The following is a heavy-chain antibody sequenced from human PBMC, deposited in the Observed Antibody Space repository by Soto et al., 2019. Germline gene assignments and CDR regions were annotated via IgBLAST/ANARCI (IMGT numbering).Heavy chain of an antibody. CDR1: GFTFSSYS. J-gene: IGHJ5*02. CDR3: ARDTSPYYYDSSGYYPNWFDP. V-gene: IGHV3-48*02. D-gene: IGHD3-22*01. CDR2: ISSSSSTI. Sequence: EVQLVESGGGLVQPGGSLRLSCAASGFTFSSYSMNWVRQAPGKGLEWVSYISSSSSTIYYADSVKGRFTISRDNAKNSLYLQMNSLRDEDTAVYYCARDTSPYYYDSSGYYPNWFDPWGQGTLVTVSS.